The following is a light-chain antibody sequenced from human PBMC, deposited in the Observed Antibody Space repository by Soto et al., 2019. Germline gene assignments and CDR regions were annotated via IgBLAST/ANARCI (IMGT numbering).Light chain of an antibody. J-gene: IGKJ2*01. V-gene: IGKV1-5*03. CDR2: KAT. Sequence: DIQMTQSPSTLSASVGDGVTITCRASQSLGSGLAWDQQKPGKAPKLLIYKATTLQRGVPSRFSGSGSGTDFSLTISSLQPVDSATYYCQQYNDFQFTFGQGTRVEI. CDR3: QQYNDFQFT. CDR1: QSLGSG.